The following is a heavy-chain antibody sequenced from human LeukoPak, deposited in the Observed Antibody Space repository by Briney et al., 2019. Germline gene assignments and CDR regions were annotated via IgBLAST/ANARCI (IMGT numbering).Heavy chain of an antibody. CDR1: GYNFIDNY. Sequence: ASVKVSCKASGYNFIDNYIHWVRQAPGQGLEWMGLIKPNSGGTNYAQKFQGRVIMTSDTSISTAFMELNSLRSDDTAVYYCARSPDWSQGILLTVSS. CDR3: ARSPD. V-gene: IGHV1-2*02. CDR2: IKPNSGGT. J-gene: IGHJ4*02.